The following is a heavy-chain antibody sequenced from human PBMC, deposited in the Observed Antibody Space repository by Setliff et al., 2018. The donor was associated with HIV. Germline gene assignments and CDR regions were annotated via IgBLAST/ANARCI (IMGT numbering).Heavy chain of an antibody. Sequence: SETLSLTCTVSGASISSHNYYWGWIRQSPGKGLEWIASIRSSGDTYYNPSLRSRVIISVDTSNNQISLKLTSVTAADTAVYYRTIPASSLAPNWGRGTQVTVSS. CDR2: IRSSGDT. J-gene: IGHJ4*02. CDR1: GASISSHNYY. V-gene: IGHV4-39*01. CDR3: TIPASSLAPN.